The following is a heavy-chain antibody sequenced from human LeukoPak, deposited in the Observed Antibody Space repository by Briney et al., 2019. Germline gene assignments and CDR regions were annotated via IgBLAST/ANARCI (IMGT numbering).Heavy chain of an antibody. Sequence: SETLSLTCTVSGGSISNYYWSWIRQPPEKGLEWIGYIFYSGRHNYNPSLRTGVTIPVDTSKNQFSLKLSSVTSADTPGFYCARSHGSGSYYNLNDYWGEGTLVTVSS. CDR1: GGSISNYY. CDR2: IFYSGRH. V-gene: IGHV4-59*01. CDR3: ARSHGSGSYYNLNDY. J-gene: IGHJ4*02. D-gene: IGHD3-10*01.